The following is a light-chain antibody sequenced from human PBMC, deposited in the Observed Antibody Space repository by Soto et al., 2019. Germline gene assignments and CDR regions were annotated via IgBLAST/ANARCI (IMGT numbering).Light chain of an antibody. V-gene: IGKV3-20*01. J-gene: IGKJ2*01. CDR1: QSVSSSY. Sequence: EIVLTQSPGTLSLSPGERATLSCRASQSVSSSYLAWYQQKPGQAPRLLIYGASSRATGIPDRFSGSGSGTDFTLTISRLEPVDFAVYYCQQSGSSPPYTFGQGTKLEIK. CDR2: GAS. CDR3: QQSGSSPPYT.